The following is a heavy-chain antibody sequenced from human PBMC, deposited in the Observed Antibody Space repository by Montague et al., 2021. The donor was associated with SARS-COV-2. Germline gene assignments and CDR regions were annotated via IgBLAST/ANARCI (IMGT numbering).Heavy chain of an antibody. CDR2: LYYSGST. V-gene: IGHV4-61*08. CDR3: ATTPSYRSGWSLDY. CDR1: GFSLSTSGMC. J-gene: IGHJ4*02. Sequence: LVKPTQTLTLTCTFSGFSLSTSGMCVSWIRQPPGKGLEWIGHLYYSGSTTYKPSLKSRVTMSVDTSKNQFSLRLSSVTAADTAVYYCATTPSYRSGWSLDYWGQGTLVTVSS. D-gene: IGHD6-19*01.